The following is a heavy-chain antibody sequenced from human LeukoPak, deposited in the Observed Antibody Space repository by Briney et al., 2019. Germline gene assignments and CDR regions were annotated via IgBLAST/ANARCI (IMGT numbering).Heavy chain of an antibody. D-gene: IGHD6-19*01. CDR3: ARGLKAQWLVPHHFDY. Sequence: PSETLSLTCTVSGGSISSSSYYWGWIRQPPGKGLEWIGSIYYSGSTYYNPSLKSRVTISVDTSKNQFSLKLSSVTAADTAVYYCARGLKAQWLVPHHFDYWGQGTLVTASS. CDR2: IYYSGST. CDR1: GGSISSSSYY. J-gene: IGHJ4*02. V-gene: IGHV4-39*07.